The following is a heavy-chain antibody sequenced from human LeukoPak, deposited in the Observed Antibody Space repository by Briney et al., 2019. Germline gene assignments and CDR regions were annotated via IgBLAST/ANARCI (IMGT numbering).Heavy chain of an antibody. CDR3: ARVGSTYYDAFDI. J-gene: IGHJ3*02. CDR1: GFTVSSNY. Sequence: PGGSLRLSCAASGFTVSSNYMSWVRQAPGKGLEWVSIIYSGGNTYYADSVKGRFTISRDNSKNTVYLQMNSLRAEDTAVYYCARVGSTYYDAFDIWGQGTMVTVSS. D-gene: IGHD2-15*01. V-gene: IGHV3-53*01. CDR2: IYSGGNT.